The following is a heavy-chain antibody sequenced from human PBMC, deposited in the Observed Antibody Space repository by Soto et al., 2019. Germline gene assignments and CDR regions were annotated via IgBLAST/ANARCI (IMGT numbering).Heavy chain of an antibody. CDR3: ARASRYYWNXMMY. CDR2: VSAYNGNT. Sequence: QVQLVQSGAEVKKPGASVKVSCKASGYTFSNDAITWVRQAPGQGLEWMGWVSAYNGNTNYAQKFKGRVTMTTDTSTSTAYMEIRSLRYDDTAVYFCARASRYYWNXMMYWGQGTLVTVSS. CDR1: GYTFSNDA. J-gene: IGHJ4*02. D-gene: IGHD1-20*01. V-gene: IGHV1-18*01.